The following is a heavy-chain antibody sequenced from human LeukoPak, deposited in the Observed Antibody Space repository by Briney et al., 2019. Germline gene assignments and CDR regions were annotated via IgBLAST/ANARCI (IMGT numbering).Heavy chain of an antibody. CDR1: GYTFTSYG. D-gene: IGHD5-18*01. J-gene: IGHJ6*02. Sequence: ASVKVSCKASGYTFTSYGISWVRQAPGQGLEWMGWISAYNGNTNYAQKLQGRVTMTTDTSTSTAYMELRSLRSDDTAVYYCAREGGNSYGYSPDYYYYYGMDVWGQGTTVTVSS. CDR3: AREGGNSYGYSPDYYYYYGMDV. V-gene: IGHV1-18*01. CDR2: ISAYNGNT.